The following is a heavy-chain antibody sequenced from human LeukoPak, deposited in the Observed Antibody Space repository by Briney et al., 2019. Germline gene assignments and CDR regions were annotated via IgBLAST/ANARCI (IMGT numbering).Heavy chain of an antibody. CDR2: MHNSGSS. V-gene: IGHV4-59*01. D-gene: IGHD5-12*01. Sequence: SSETLSLSCTVSGASTRHFYWNWIRQPPGKGLEWIGYMHNSGSSKHSPSLKSRVTISIDTSKNQFSLQLTSVTAADTAIYYCARSAEWLRNAFDIWGQGTMVSVSS. CDR3: ARSAEWLRNAFDI. J-gene: IGHJ3*02. CDR1: GASTRHFY.